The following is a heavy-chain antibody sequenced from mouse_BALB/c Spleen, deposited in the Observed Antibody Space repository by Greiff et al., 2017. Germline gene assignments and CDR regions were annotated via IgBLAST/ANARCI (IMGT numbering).Heavy chain of an antibody. CDR2: ISYSGST. D-gene: IGHD1-1*01. Sequence: EVKLQESGPGLVKPSQSLSLTCTVTGYSITSDYAWNWIRQFPGNKLEWMGYISYSGSTSYNPSLKSRISITRDTSKNQFFLQLNSVTTEDTATYYCARSGLRYRYWYFDVWGAGTTVTVSS. CDR3: ARSGLRYRYWYFDV. J-gene: IGHJ1*01. V-gene: IGHV3-2*02. CDR1: GYSITSDYA.